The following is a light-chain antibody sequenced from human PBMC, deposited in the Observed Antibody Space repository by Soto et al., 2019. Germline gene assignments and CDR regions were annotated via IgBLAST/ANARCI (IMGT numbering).Light chain of an antibody. V-gene: IGLV2-11*01. J-gene: IGLJ1*01. CDR2: DVS. CDR1: SSDVGGYNY. CDR3: CSYAGSSYV. Sequence: QSVLTQPRSVSGSPAQSVTISCTGTSSDVGGYNYVSWYQQHPGKAPKLMIYDVSKRPSGVPDRFSGSKSGNTASLTISGLQAEDEADYYCCSYAGSSYVFGTGTKVTVL.